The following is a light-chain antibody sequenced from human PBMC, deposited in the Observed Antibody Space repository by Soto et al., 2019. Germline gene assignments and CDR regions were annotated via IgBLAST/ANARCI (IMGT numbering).Light chain of an antibody. CDR1: QSVSSK. Sequence: EIVMTKSPATLSVSPGERAILSCRPSQSVSSKLAWYQQTSGQAPRLLIYDASTRATGTPARFSASGSGTDFTLTISSLQSEDVAVYYCQQFHRWPLSFGGGTKVEIK. CDR2: DAS. CDR3: QQFHRWPLS. V-gene: IGKV3-15*01. J-gene: IGKJ4*01.